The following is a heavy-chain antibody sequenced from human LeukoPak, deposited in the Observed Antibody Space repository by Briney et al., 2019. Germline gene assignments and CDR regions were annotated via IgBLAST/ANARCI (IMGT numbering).Heavy chain of an antibody. J-gene: IGHJ4*02. CDR3: AKAIHSSSSGVVDY. V-gene: IGHV3-30*02. CDR2: IRYDGSNK. CDR1: GFTFSNYA. Sequence: GXSLRLSCAASGFTFSNYAMHWVRQAPGKGLEWVTFIRYDGSNKYYAESVKGRFTISRDNSKKTLYMKMSSLRAEDTAVYYCAKAIHSSSSGVVDYWGQGTLVTVSS. D-gene: IGHD6-6*01.